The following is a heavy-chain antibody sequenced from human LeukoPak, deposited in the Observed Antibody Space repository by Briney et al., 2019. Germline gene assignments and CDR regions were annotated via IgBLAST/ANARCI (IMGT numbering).Heavy chain of an antibody. CDR1: GFSVSGNY. CDR3: AKIPPHYDSGNNYYEGYFDY. V-gene: IGHV3-66*01. J-gene: IGHJ4*02. Sequence: GGSLRLSCAASGFSVSGNYMSWVRQAPGKGLEWVAIIYRGGDTYYADSVKGRFSISRDNSKNTLFLQMNSLSAEDTAVYYCAKIPPHYDSGNNYYEGYFDYWGQGALVTVSS. D-gene: IGHD3-3*01. CDR2: IYRGGDT.